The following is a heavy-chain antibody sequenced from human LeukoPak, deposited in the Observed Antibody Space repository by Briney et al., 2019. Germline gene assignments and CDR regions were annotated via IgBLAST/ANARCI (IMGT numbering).Heavy chain of an antibody. Sequence: GGSLRLSCAASGFTFSSYAMSWVRQAPGKGLEWVSAISGSGGSTYYADSVKGRFTISRGNSKNTLYLQMNSLRAEDTAVYYCAKEDYYDSSGTIPPAFDIWGQGTMVTVSS. J-gene: IGHJ3*02. CDR3: AKEDYYDSSGTIPPAFDI. CDR2: ISGSGGST. CDR1: GFTFSSYA. V-gene: IGHV3-23*01. D-gene: IGHD3-22*01.